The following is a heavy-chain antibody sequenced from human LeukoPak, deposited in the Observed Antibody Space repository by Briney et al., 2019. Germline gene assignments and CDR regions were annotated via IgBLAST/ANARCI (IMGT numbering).Heavy chain of an antibody. D-gene: IGHD3-10*01. CDR3: ARDPNYYGSGTFSVRNWFDP. CDR2: ISGYNGNT. V-gene: IGHV1-18*04. CDR1: GYTFSSYS. Sequence: ASVKVSCKASGYTFSSYSISWVRQAPGQGLEWMGWISGYNGNTNYAQKLQGRVTVTTDTSTSTAYMELRSLRSDDTAVYYCARDPNYYGSGTFSVRNWFDPWGQGTLVTVSS. J-gene: IGHJ5*02.